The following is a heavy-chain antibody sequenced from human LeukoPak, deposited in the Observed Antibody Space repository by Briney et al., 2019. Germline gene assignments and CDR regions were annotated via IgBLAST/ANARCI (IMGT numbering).Heavy chain of an antibody. J-gene: IGHJ4*02. CDR1: GFTFSSSA. V-gene: IGHV3-21*01. D-gene: IGHD5/OR15-5a*01. CDR3: ARDPTQYLRYGHFDY. Sequence: GGSLRLSCAASGFTFSSSAMNWVRQAPGKGLEWVSSINNVASHIYYAHSVKGRFTISRDNAKNSLYLQMNSLSDEDAAVYYCARDPTQYLRYGHFDYWGQGTLVTVSS. CDR2: INNVASHI.